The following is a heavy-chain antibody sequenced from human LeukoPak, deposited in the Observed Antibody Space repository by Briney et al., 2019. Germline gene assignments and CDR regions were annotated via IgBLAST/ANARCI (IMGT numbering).Heavy chain of an antibody. D-gene: IGHD5/OR15-5a*01. CDR1: GYTFTSYY. CDR2: INPSGGST. J-gene: IGHJ4*02. CDR3: ARFDQVSETAGGY. V-gene: IGHV1-46*01. Sequence: ASVKVSCKASGYTFTSYYMHWVRQAPGQGLGWMGIINPSGGSTSYAQKFQGRVTMTRDTSISAAYMDLSRLLSDDTAVYYCARFDQVSETAGGYWGQGTLVTVSS.